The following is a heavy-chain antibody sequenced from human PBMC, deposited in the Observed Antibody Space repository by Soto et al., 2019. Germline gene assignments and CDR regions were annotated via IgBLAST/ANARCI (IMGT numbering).Heavy chain of an antibody. Sequence: QVTLVQSGAEVREPGASVKVSCKASGYSFTNNDVSWVRQATGQGLEWMGWMNPGSGDTGYAQKFQGRVTMTRDISIATAYMELSSLRSDDTAIYYCARMATFGSLNWFHPWGQGTLVTVSS. J-gene: IGHJ5*02. CDR2: MNPGSGDT. CDR1: GYSFTNND. CDR3: ARMATFGSLNWFHP. D-gene: IGHD3-16*01. V-gene: IGHV1-8*01.